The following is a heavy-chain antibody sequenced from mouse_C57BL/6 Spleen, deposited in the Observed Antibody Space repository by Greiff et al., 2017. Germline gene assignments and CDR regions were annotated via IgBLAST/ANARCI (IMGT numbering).Heavy chain of an antibody. CDR1: GYTFTSYW. J-gene: IGHJ4*01. CDR3: AITMVTPYAMDY. V-gene: IGHV1-64*01. CDR2: IHPNSGST. Sequence: QVQLQQPGAELVKPGASVKLSCKASGYTFTSYWMHWVKQRPGQGLEWIGMIHPNSGSTNYNEKFKSKATLTVDNSSSTAYMQLSSLTSEDSAVYYCAITMVTPYAMDYGGQGTSVTVSS. D-gene: IGHD2-2*01.